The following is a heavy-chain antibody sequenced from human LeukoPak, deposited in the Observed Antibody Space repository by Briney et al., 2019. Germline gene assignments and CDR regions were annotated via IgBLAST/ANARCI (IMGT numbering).Heavy chain of an antibody. CDR1: GYTFTGYY. CDR3: ARIGDSGYYKAEYFQH. CDR2: INPNSGGT. Sequence: ASVKVSCKAPGYTFTGYYMHWVRQAPGQGLEWMGWINPNSGGTNYAQKFQGRVTMTRDTSISTAYMELSRLRSDDTAAYYCARIGDSGYYKAEYFQHWGQGTLVTVSS. J-gene: IGHJ1*01. D-gene: IGHD3-22*01. V-gene: IGHV1-2*02.